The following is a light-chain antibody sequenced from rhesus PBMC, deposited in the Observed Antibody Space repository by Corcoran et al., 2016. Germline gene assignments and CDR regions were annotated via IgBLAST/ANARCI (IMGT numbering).Light chain of an antibody. V-gene: IGKV1-33*02. CDR3: QQHKSYPLT. Sequence: DIQMTQSPSSLSASVGDTVTITCQASQGISKYLAWYQQKQGKAPKLLIYDASILQSGVPSRFSGSRSRTEFTLTIRSLQPEDFATYYCQQHKSYPLTFGQGTNVEI. CDR1: QGISKY. CDR2: DAS. J-gene: IGKJ1*01.